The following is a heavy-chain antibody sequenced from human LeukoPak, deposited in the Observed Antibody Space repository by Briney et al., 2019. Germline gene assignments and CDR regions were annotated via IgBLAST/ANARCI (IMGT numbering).Heavy chain of an antibody. Sequence: GGSLRLSCAASGFTFSTYSMHWVRQAPGKGLEWVSAISGSGGSTYYADSVKGRFTISRDNSKNTLYLQMNSLRAEDTAVYYCAKDTRIWFGAPYFDYWGQGTLVTVSS. CDR3: AKDTRIWFGAPYFDY. CDR2: ISGSGGST. V-gene: IGHV3-23*01. CDR1: GFTFSTYS. J-gene: IGHJ4*02. D-gene: IGHD3-10*01.